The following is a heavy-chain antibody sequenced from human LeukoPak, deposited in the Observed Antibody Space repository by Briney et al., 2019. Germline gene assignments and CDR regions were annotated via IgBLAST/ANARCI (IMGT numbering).Heavy chain of an antibody. J-gene: IGHJ4*02. CDR1: GFTFSSYG. D-gene: IGHD4-11*01. CDR2: IRSDGSNK. V-gene: IGHV3-30*02. Sequence: PGGSLRLSCAASGFTFSSYGMHWVRQAPGKGLEWVTFIRSDGSNKYYADSVKGRFTISRDNSKNTLYLQMNSLRAEDTAVYYCVKDRYSGPENWGQGTLVTVSS. CDR3: VKDRYSGPEN.